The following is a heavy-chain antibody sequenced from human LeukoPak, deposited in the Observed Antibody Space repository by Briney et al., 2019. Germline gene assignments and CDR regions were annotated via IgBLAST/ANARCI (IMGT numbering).Heavy chain of an antibody. CDR2: IYTSGST. Sequence: SETLSLTCTVSGGSISSYYWSWIRQPAGKGLEWIGRIYTSGSTNYNPSLKSRVTMSVDTSKNQFSLKLSSVTAADTAVYYCARSLEQQLVSPGDYWGQGTQVTVSS. CDR3: ARSLEQQLVSPGDY. V-gene: IGHV4-4*07. J-gene: IGHJ4*02. CDR1: GGSISSYY. D-gene: IGHD6-13*01.